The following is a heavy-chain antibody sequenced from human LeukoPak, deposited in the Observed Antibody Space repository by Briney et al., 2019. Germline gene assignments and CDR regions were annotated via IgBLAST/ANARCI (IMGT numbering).Heavy chain of an antibody. V-gene: IGHV3-23*01. CDR3: AKVGSVVQGVTPLDY. Sequence: GGSLRLSCAASGFTFSSYSMNWVRQAPGKGLEWVSAISGSGGSTYYADSVKGRFTISRDNSKNTLYLQMNSLRAEDTAVYYCAKVGSVVQGVTPLDYWGQGTLVTVSS. CDR2: ISGSGGST. D-gene: IGHD3-10*01. CDR1: GFTFSSYS. J-gene: IGHJ4*02.